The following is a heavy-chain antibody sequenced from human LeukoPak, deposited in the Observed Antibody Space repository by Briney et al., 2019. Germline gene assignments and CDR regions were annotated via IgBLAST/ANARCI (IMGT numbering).Heavy chain of an antibody. CDR2: IYHSGNT. CDR3: ARVSAVAGPYYFDY. CDR1: GGSISSSNL. J-gene: IGHJ4*02. V-gene: IGHV4-4*02. D-gene: IGHD6-19*01. Sequence: PSGTLSLTCAVSGGSISSSNLWTWVRQPPGMGLEWIGDIYHSGNTNYNPSLKSRVTISIDKSKNQFSLNLNSVTAADTAVYYCARVSAVAGPYYFDYWGQGTLVTVSS.